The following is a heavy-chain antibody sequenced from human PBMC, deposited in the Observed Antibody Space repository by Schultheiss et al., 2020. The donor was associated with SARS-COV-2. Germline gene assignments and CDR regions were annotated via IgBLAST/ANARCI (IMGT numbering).Heavy chain of an antibody. J-gene: IGHJ6*02. CDR2: INPSDGMT. Sequence: ASVKVSCKASGYTFTNYPMHWVRQAPGQGLEWMAIINPSDGMTRYAQKLQGRVTMTTDTSTSTAYMELRSLRSDDTAVYYCARGWSYPNDHHGMDVWGQGTTVTVSS. CDR3: ARGWSYPNDHHGMDV. CDR1: GYTFTNYP. V-gene: IGHV1-46*01. D-gene: IGHD3-10*01.